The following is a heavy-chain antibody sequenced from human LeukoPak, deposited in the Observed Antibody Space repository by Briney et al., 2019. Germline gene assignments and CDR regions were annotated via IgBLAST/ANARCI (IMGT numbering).Heavy chain of an antibody. J-gene: IGHJ4*01. CDR1: GGSISSSSYY. CDR2: IYYSGST. V-gene: IGHV4-39*01. D-gene: IGHD2-2*01. CDR3: TRHLVYCSSTNCYADKIDY. Sequence: PSETLSLTCTVSGGSISSSSYYWGWIRQPPGKGLEWIGSIYYSGSTYYNPSLKSRVTISVDTSKNQFSLKLSSVTAADTAVYYFTRHLVYCSSTNCYADKIDYWGQGTLVTVP.